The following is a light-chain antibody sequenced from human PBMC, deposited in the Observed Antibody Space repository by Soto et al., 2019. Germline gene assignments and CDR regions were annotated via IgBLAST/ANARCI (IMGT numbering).Light chain of an antibody. V-gene: IGLV1-40*01. CDR3: CSYAGSYTFV. CDR2: GNT. J-gene: IGLJ1*01. CDR1: SFNIGADYD. Sequence: QSVLTQPPSMSGAPGQTVTISCTGSSFNIGADYDVHWYQQLPGRVPKLLIYGNTNRPSGVPDRFSGSTSGTSASLAITGLQAEDEADYYCCSYAGSYTFVFGIGTKVTVL.